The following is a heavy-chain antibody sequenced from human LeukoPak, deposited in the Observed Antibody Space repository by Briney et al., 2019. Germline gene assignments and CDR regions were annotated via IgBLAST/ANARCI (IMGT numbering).Heavy chain of an antibody. CDR1: GGSFSGYY. V-gene: IGHV4-34*01. Sequence: SETLSLTCAVYGGSFSGYYWSWIRQPPGKGLEWIGEINHSGSTNYNPSLKSRVTISVDTPKNQFSLKLSSVTAADTAVYYCARSPSPYYDFWSGYSSYWYFDLWGRGTLVTVSS. D-gene: IGHD3-3*01. CDR2: INHSGST. CDR3: ARSPSPYYDFWSGYSSYWYFDL. J-gene: IGHJ2*01.